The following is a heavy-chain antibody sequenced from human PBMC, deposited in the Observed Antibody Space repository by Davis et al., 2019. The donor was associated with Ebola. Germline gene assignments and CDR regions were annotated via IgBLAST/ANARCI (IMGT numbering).Heavy chain of an antibody. CDR2: ISGSGGST. V-gene: IGHV3-23*01. J-gene: IGHJ6*04. Sequence: GESLKISCAASGFTFSSHAMNWVRQAPGKGLEWVSGISGSGGSTDYADSVRGRFTISRDNSKDTLYLQMNSLRAEDTAVYYCAKSGLSFGVVKYHYGMDVWGKGTTVTVSS. D-gene: IGHD3-3*01. CDR3: AKSGLSFGVVKYHYGMDV. CDR1: GFTFSSHA.